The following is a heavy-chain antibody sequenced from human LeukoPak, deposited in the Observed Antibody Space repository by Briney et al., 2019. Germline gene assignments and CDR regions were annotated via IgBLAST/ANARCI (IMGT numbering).Heavy chain of an antibody. CDR1: GYTFTGYY. CDR3: AREDIVVVVAATRGGYYGMDV. J-gene: IGHJ6*02. Sequence: ASVKVSFKASGYTFTGYYMHWVRQAPGQGLEWMGWINPNSGGTNYAQKFQGRVTMTRDTSISTAYMELSRLRSDDTAVYHCAREDIVVVVAATRGGYYGMDVWGQGTTVTVSS. CDR2: INPNSGGT. D-gene: IGHD2-15*01. V-gene: IGHV1-2*02.